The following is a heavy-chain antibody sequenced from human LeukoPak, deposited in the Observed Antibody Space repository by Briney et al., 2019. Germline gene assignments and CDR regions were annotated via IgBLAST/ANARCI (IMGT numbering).Heavy chain of an antibody. D-gene: IGHD5-18*01. Sequence: SETLSLTCTVSGGSISSYYWSWIRQPAGKGLEWIGRIYTSGSTNYNPSLNSRVTISVDTSKNQFSLKLSSVTAADTAVYYCAREESPGYSYAYYYYYYMGVWGKGTTVTISS. CDR1: GGSISSYY. J-gene: IGHJ6*03. CDR2: IYTSGST. CDR3: AREESPGYSYAYYYYYYMGV. V-gene: IGHV4-4*07.